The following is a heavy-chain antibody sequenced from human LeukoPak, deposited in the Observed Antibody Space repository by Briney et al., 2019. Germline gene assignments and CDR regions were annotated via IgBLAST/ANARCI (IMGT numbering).Heavy chain of an antibody. CDR3: ARAYDFWSGRHDAFDI. V-gene: IGHV3-48*04. CDR1: GFTFSSYG. D-gene: IGHD3-3*01. Sequence: GGSLRLSCAASGFTFSSYGMHWVRQAPGKGLEWVSYISSSGSTIYYADSVKGRFTISRDNAKNSLYLQMNSLRAEDTAVYYCARAYDFWSGRHDAFDIWGQGTMVTVSS. J-gene: IGHJ3*02. CDR2: ISSSGSTI.